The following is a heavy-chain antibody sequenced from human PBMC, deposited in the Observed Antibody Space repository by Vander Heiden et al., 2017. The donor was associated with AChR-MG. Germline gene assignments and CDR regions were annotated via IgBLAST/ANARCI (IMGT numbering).Heavy chain of an antibody. V-gene: IGHV3-23*01. CDR3: AKDRTAGAPVDAFDI. CDR1: GFPFSSYA. D-gene: IGHD6-19*01. CDR2: IRGSGGST. J-gene: IGHJ3*02. Sequence: EVQLLESGGGLVQPGGSLRLSCAASGFPFSSYAMSWVRQAPGKGLEWVSAIRGSGGSTSYADSGKGRFTISRDNSKNTLYMQMNSLRAEDTAVYYCAKDRTAGAPVDAFDIWGQGTMVTVSS.